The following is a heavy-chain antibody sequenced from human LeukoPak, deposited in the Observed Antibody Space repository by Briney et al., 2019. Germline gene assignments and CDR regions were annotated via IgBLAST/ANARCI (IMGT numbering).Heavy chain of an antibody. CDR1: GYSISSGYY. Sequence: PSEPLSLTCAVSGYSISSGYYGGWIRQPPGKGLEWVGSIYHSGSTYYNPSLKSRVTISVDTSKNQFSLKLSSVTAADTAVYHCARGVMITFGGVIVHSHAFDIWGQGTMVTVSS. CDR3: ARGVMITFGGVIVHSHAFDI. D-gene: IGHD3-16*02. V-gene: IGHV4-38-2*01. CDR2: IYHSGST. J-gene: IGHJ3*02.